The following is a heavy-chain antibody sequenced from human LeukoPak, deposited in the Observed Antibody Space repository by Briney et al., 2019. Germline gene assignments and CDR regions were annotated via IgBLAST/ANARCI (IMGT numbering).Heavy chain of an antibody. CDR3: ARGKAVTTRSGDAFDI. D-gene: IGHD4-17*01. V-gene: IGHV4-34*01. CDR1: GGSFSGYY. CDR2: INHSGST. J-gene: IGHJ3*02. Sequence: SETLSPTCAVYGGSFSGYYWSWIRQPPGKGLEWIGEINHSGSTNYNPSLKSRVTISVDTSKNQFSLKLSPVTAADTAVYYCARGKAVTTRSGDAFDIWGQGTMVTVSS.